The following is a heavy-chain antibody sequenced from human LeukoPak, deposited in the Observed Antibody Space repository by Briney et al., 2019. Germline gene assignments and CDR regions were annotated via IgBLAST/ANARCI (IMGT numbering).Heavy chain of an antibody. CDR3: VRDQSEFDS. CDR2: IHYSGST. CDR1: GGFIKTYY. Sequence: KSSETLSLTCSVSGGFIKTYYWTWLRQPPGKGLEWIGYIHYSGSTDSNPSLMGRVTISLDTSKSQFSLELRSVTAADTAVYYCVRDQSEFDSWGQGTVVTVSS. J-gene: IGHJ4*02. V-gene: IGHV4-59*01.